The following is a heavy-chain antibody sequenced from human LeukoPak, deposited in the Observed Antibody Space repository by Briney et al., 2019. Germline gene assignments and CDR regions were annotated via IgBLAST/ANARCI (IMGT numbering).Heavy chain of an antibody. V-gene: IGHV3-33*01. J-gene: IGHJ4*02. CDR1: GFTFSSYG. CDR2: IWYDGSNK. CDR3: ARLGSSWSSDY. Sequence: SGGSLRLSCAASGFTFSSYGMNWVRQAPGKGLEWVAVIWYDGSNKYYGDSVKGRFTISRDNSKNTVSLQMNSLRVEDTAVYYCARLGSSWSSDYWGQGTLVTVSS. D-gene: IGHD6-13*01.